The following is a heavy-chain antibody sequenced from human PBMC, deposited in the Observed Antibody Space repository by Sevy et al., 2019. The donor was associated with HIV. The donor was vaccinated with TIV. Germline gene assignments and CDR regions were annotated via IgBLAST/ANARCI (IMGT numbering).Heavy chain of an antibody. CDR3: ARGGGVYGSGSYLGY. D-gene: IGHD3-10*01. J-gene: IGHJ4*02. V-gene: IGHV4-4*07. CDR2: IYTSGST. CDR1: GGSISSYY. Sequence: SETLSLTCTVSGGSISSYYWSWIRQPAGKGLEWIGRIYTSGSTNYNPSLKSRVTMSVDTSKNQLSLKLSSVTAADTAVYYCARGGGVYGSGSYLGYWGQGTLVTVSS.